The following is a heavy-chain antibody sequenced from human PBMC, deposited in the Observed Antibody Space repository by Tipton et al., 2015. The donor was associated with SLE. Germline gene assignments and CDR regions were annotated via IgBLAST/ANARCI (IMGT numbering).Heavy chain of an antibody. CDR1: GGSISSGSYF. V-gene: IGHV4-61*02. Sequence: TLSLTCTVSGGSISSGSYFWSWIRQPAGKGLEYIGRIYTSGSTYYNPSLKSRVTISVETSKNQFSLKLSSVTAADTAVYYCARRSDDYSNWFDPWGQGTQVTVSS. J-gene: IGHJ5*02. CDR3: ARRSDDYSNWFDP. CDR2: IYTSGST. D-gene: IGHD4-11*01.